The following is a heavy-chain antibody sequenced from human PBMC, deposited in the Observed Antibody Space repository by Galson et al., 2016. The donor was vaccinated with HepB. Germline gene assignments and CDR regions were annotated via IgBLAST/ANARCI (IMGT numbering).Heavy chain of an antibody. CDR1: GGSISSSNW. CDR2: IYHSGST. CDR3: AGAPSDGDYDEGWFDP. J-gene: IGHJ5*02. D-gene: IGHD4-17*01. V-gene: IGHV4-4*02. Sequence: SETLSLTCAVSGGSISSSNWWSWVRQPPGKGLEWIGEIYHSGSTNYDPSLKSRVTISVDTSKNQFSLKLSSVTAADTAVYYCAGAPSDGDYDEGWFDPWGQATLVTVSA.